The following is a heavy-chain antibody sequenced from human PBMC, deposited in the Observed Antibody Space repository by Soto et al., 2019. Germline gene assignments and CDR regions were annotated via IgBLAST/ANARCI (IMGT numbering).Heavy chain of an antibody. D-gene: IGHD3-22*01. V-gene: IGHV4-30-4*01. CDR1: GDSITSGDYY. CDR2: VYYSGTT. CDR3: ARMSYFYDKWYFDL. J-gene: IGHJ2*01. Sequence: SETLCLTCTVSGDSITSGDYYWSWVRQPPGKGLEWIGYVYYSGTTDYIPSLKSRLSMSIDKSQNQFTLKLNSVTAADTATYYCARMSYFYDKWYFDLWGRGTLVTVSS.